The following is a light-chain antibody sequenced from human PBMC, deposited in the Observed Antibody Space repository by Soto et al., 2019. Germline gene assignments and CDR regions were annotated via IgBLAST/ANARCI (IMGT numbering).Light chain of an antibody. CDR3: EQYNSYSPIT. J-gene: IGKJ3*01. CDR2: DAS. Sequence: IQMTQSPSTLYASVGDRVTITCRASQSISSWLAWYQQKPGKAPKLLIYDASSLESGVPSRFSGSGSGTEFTLTISSLQPDDFATYYCEQYNSYSPITFGPGTKVDIK. V-gene: IGKV1-5*01. CDR1: QSISSW.